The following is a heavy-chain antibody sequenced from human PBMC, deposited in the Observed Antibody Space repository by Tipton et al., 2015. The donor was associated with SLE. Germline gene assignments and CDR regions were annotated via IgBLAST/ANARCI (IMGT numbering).Heavy chain of an antibody. CDR1: GYTFTSYY. CDR3: ATVPYGPEWYFDY. Sequence: QLVQSGAEVKKPGASVKVSCKASGYTFTSYYMHWVRQAPGQGLEWMVIINPSGGSTSYAQKFQGRVTMTRDTSTSTVYMELSSLRSEDTAVYYCATVPYGPEWYFDYWGQGTLVTVSS. J-gene: IGHJ4*02. CDR2: INPSGGST. V-gene: IGHV1-46*01. D-gene: IGHD3-10*01.